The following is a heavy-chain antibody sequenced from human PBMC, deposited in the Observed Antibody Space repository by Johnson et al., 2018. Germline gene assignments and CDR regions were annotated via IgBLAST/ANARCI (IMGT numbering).Heavy chain of an antibody. CDR3: ARDPGLGV. CDR1: GGTFSSYT. Sequence: QVQLVQSGAEVKKXGSSVKVSCKASGGTFSSYTISWVRQAPGQGLEWMGRIIPILGIANYAQKFQGRVTMTRDTSTSTVYMGLSSLRSEDTAVYYCARDPGLGVWGKGTTVTVSS. J-gene: IGHJ6*04. V-gene: IGHV1-69*04. D-gene: IGHD3-22*01. CDR2: IIPILGIA.